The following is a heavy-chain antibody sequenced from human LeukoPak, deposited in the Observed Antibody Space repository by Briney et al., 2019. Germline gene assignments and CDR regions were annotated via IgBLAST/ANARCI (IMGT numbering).Heavy chain of an antibody. Sequence: GASVKVSCKASGGTFSSYAISWVRQAPGQGLEWMGGIIPIFGTANYAQKFQGRVTITTDESTSTAYMELSSLRSEDTAVYYCARGGDHFWSGYSLHYYYMDVWGKGTTVTVSS. CDR2: IIPIFGTA. D-gene: IGHD3-3*02. V-gene: IGHV1-69*05. CDR3: ARGGDHFWSGYSLHYYYMDV. CDR1: GGTFSSYA. J-gene: IGHJ6*03.